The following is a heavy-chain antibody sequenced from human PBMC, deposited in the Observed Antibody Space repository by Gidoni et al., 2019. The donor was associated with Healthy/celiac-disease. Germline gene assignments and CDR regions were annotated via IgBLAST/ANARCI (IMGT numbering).Heavy chain of an antibody. V-gene: IGHV4-61*01. Sequence: QVQLQESGPGLVKPSETLSLTCTVSGGSVSSGSYYWSWIRQPPGKGLEWIGYIYYSGSTNYNPSLKSRVTISVDTSKNQFSLKLSSVTAADTAVYYCARDRASSSWYQGFDYWGQGTLVTVSS. CDR1: GGSVSSGSYY. J-gene: IGHJ4*02. CDR2: IYYSGST. CDR3: ARDRASSSWYQGFDY. D-gene: IGHD6-13*01.